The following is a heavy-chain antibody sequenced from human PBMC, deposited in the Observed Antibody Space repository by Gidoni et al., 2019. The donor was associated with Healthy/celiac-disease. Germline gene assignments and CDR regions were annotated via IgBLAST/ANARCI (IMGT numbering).Heavy chain of an antibody. CDR2: IIPILGIA. CDR1: GGTFSSYA. CDR3: AREPGDYYDSSGWSDY. Sequence: QVQLVQSGAEVKKPGSSVKVSCKASGGTFSSYAISWVRQAPGHGLEWMGRIIPILGIANYAQKCQGRVTITADKSTSTAYMELSSMRSEDTAVYYCAREPGDYYDSSGWSDYWGQGTLVTVSS. V-gene: IGHV1-69*09. J-gene: IGHJ4*02. D-gene: IGHD3-22*01.